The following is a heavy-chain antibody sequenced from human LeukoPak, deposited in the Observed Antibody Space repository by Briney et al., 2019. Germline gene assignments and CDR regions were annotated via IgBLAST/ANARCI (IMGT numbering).Heavy chain of an antibody. CDR1: GFTFSSYA. D-gene: IGHD6-19*01. V-gene: IGHV3-33*01. CDR2: IWYDGSNK. Sequence: PGGSLRLSCAASGFTFSSYAMHWVRQAPGKGLEWVAVIWYDGSNKYYADSVKGRFTISRDNSKNTLYLQMNSLRAEDTAVYYCARAQVGSGWYYGDYWGQGTLVTVPS. J-gene: IGHJ4*02. CDR3: ARAQVGSGWYYGDY.